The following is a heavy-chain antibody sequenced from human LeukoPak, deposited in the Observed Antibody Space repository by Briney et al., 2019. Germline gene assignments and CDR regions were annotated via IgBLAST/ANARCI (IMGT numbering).Heavy chain of an antibody. CDR2: IYYSGST. CDR3: ARGQSYPIAAAPTFDY. V-gene: IGHV4-59*01. CDR1: GGSISSYY. Sequence: SETLSLICTVSGGSISSYYRSWIRQPPGKGLEWIGYIYYSGSTNYNPSLKSRVTISVDTSKNQFSLKLSSVTAADTAVYYCARGQSYPIAAAPTFDYWGQGTLVTVSS. J-gene: IGHJ4*02. D-gene: IGHD6-13*01.